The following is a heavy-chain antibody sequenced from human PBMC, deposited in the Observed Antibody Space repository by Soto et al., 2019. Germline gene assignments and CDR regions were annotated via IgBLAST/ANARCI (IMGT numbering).Heavy chain of an antibody. V-gene: IGHV1-2*04. J-gene: IGHJ2*01. Sequence: QVQLVQSGAEVKKPGASVKVSCKASGYTFTDYYMHWVRQAPGQGLEWMGWINPNSGGTKYAQKFQAWVTMTADTSISTAYLELSRLRSDHTAVYYCAREIRSGYYKYWYFDLWAVAPWSLSPQ. CDR3: AREIRSGYYKYWYFDL. D-gene: IGHD3-3*01. CDR1: GYTFTDYY. CDR2: INPNSGGT.